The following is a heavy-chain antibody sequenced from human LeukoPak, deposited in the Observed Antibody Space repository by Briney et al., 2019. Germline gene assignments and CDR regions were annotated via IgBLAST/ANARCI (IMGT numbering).Heavy chain of an antibody. D-gene: IGHD4-23*01. V-gene: IGHV4-59*08. Sequence: SEKLSCNCAGAGCSSYAYCWSWLRQGPGIEREWMGYAYYGGTYNDSHSLKSRATISVDTSKNQFLVQLSPGTAEAAAVYCSARRHNGGNSDGFDPWGQGTLVTVSS. CDR1: GCSSYAYC. J-gene: IGHJ5*02. CDR2: AYYGGTY. CDR3: ARRHNGGNSDGFDP.